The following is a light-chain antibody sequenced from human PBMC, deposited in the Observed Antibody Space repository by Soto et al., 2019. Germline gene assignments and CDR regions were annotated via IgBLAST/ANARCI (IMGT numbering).Light chain of an antibody. CDR3: QSYDSSLSVPWV. Sequence: QSVLTQPPSVSGAPGQRVTISCTGSSSNIGAGYDVHWYRQLPGTAPKLLIYGNSNRPSGVPDRFSGSKSGTSASLAITGLQAEDEADYYCQSYDSSLSVPWVFGGGTKLTVL. CDR2: GNS. CDR1: SSNIGAGYD. V-gene: IGLV1-40*01. J-gene: IGLJ3*02.